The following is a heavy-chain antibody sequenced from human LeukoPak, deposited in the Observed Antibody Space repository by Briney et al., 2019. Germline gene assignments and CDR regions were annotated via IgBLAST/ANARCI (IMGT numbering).Heavy chain of an antibody. Sequence: PSETLSLTCTVYGGSFSGYYWTWIRQPPEKGLEWIGEISHTGSTNYNPSLKSRVTISLDRSKNQFSLKLSSVTASDTAVYYCARVRYSSGWYGDYWGQGTLITVSS. CDR1: GGSFSGYY. V-gene: IGHV4-34*01. J-gene: IGHJ4*02. CDR3: ARVRYSSGWYGDY. D-gene: IGHD6-19*01. CDR2: ISHTGST.